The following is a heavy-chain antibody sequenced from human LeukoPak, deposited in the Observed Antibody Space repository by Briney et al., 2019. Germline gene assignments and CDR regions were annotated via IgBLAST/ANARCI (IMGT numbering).Heavy chain of an antibody. J-gene: IGHJ4*02. CDR3: VKARDTGGYYYRGDFDY. D-gene: IGHD3-22*01. CDR1: GFTFSSYS. CDR2: IIWNSGTI. Sequence: PGGSLRLSCAASGFTFSSYSMHWVRQAPGKGLEWVSGIIWNSGTIGYADSVKGRFTISRDNAKNSLYLQMNSLRPEDTALYYCVKARDTGGYYYRGDFDYWGQGTLVTVSS. V-gene: IGHV3-9*01.